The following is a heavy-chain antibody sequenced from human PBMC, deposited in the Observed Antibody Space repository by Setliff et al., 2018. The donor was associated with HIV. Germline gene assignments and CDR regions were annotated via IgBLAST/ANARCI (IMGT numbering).Heavy chain of an antibody. V-gene: IGHV3-7*03. Sequence: PGGSLRLSCAASGFTFSSFWMTWVRQAPGKGLEWVANIKEDGSETFYVDSVKGRFTMSRDNAKNSLFLEMNSPRAEDTAVYYCARAYNVYDYRFDSSGYDSWGQGTLVTVSS. CDR1: GFTFSSFW. CDR2: IKEDGSET. D-gene: IGHD3-22*01. J-gene: IGHJ4*02. CDR3: ARAYNVYDYRFDSSGYDS.